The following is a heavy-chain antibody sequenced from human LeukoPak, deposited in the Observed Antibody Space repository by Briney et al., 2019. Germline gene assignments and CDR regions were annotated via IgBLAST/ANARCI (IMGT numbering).Heavy chain of an antibody. CDR3: ARSPGYSPGWECDL. D-gene: IGHD5-12*01. CDR2: ISYDGSTN. Sequence: PGGPWRLSCAASGFPFGGYARHGVGQAPGKGRGWVAVISYDGSTNYYIDSVTGPFTISRHNSNDTLNLKMTSLRTEDTAVYHCARSPGYSPGWECDLWGQGTLVTVSS. V-gene: IGHV3-30-3*01. CDR1: GFPFGGYA. J-gene: IGHJ4*02.